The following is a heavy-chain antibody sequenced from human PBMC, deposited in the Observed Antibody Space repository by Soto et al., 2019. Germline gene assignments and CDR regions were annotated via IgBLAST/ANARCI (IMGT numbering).Heavy chain of an antibody. V-gene: IGHV4-39*01. CDR2: IFYSGST. CDR1: GGYISTSRSY. Sequence: SETLSLTCSVSGGYISTSRSYWAWIRQPPGKGLEWLANIFYSGSTFYNPSLASRVSVSVDTSKNEFSLKLRSVTAADTAVYYCARQPTTGDTDLWFDPWGQGTLVTVS. D-gene: IGHD2-21*01. J-gene: IGHJ5*02. CDR3: ARQPTTGDTDLWFDP.